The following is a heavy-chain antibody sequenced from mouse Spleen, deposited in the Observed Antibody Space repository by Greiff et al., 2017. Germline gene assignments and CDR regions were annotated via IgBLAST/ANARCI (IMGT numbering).Heavy chain of an antibody. J-gene: IGHJ2*01. D-gene: IGHD1-1*01. CDR1: GFTFSSYA. CDR2: ISSGGSYT. V-gene: IGHV5-9-3*01. CDR3: ARVLLRRYFDY. Sequence: EVQVVESGGGLVKPGGSLKLSCAASGFTFSSYAMSWVRQTPEKRLEWVATISSGGSYTYYPDSVKGRFTISRDNAKNTLYLQMSSLRSEDTAMYYCARVLLRRYFDYWGQGTTLTVSS.